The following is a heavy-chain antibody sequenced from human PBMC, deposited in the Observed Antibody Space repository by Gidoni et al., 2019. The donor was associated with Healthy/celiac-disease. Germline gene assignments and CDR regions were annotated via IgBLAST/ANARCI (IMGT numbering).Heavy chain of an antibody. CDR1: GGSISSYY. Sequence: QVQLQESGPGLVKPSETLSLTCTVSGGSISSYYWSWIRQPPGKGLEWIGYIYYSGSTNYNPSLKSRVTISVDTSKNQFSLKLSSVTAADTAVYYCAREDYDRGVIDPWGQGTLVTVSS. D-gene: IGHD3-3*01. V-gene: IGHV4-59*01. CDR3: AREDYDRGVIDP. CDR2: IYYSGST. J-gene: IGHJ5*02.